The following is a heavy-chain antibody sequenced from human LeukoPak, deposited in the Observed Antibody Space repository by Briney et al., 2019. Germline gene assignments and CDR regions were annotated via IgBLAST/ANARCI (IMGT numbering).Heavy chain of an antibody. CDR1: GGTFSSYA. CDR3: ARGLNQIDY. Sequence: GASVKVSCKASGGTFSSYAISWVRQAPGQGLEWMGRIIPILGIANYAQKLQGRVTITADKSTSTAYMELSSLRSEDTAVYYCARGLNQIDYWGQGTLVTVSS. CDR2: IIPILGIA. J-gene: IGHJ4*02. V-gene: IGHV1-69*04.